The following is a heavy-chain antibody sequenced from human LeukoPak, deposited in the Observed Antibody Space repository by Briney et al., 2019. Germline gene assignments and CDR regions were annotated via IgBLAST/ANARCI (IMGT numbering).Heavy chain of an antibody. CDR3: ARDDGSRSYSVY. CDR2: IYYSGST. D-gene: IGHD1-26*01. J-gene: IGHJ4*02. CDR1: GGSINSYY. V-gene: IGHV4-59*01. Sequence: SETLSLTCTVSGGSINSYYWSWIRQPPGRGLEWIGYIYYSGSTNYNPSLKSRVTISVDTSKTQFSLKLSSVSAADTAVYYRARDDGSRSYSVYWGQGTLVTVSS.